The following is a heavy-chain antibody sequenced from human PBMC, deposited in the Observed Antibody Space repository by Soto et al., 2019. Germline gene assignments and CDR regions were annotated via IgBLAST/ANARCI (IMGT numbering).Heavy chain of an antibody. J-gene: IGHJ5*02. V-gene: IGHV4-4*07. Sequence: SETLSLTCTVSGGSISSYCWSWIRQPAGKGLEWIGRIYTSGSTNYNPSLKSRVTMSVDTSKNQFSLKLSSVTAADTAVYYCAREGVYYYDSSGYYNWFDPWGQGTLVTVSS. D-gene: IGHD3-22*01. CDR1: GGSISSYC. CDR2: IYTSGST. CDR3: AREGVYYYDSSGYYNWFDP.